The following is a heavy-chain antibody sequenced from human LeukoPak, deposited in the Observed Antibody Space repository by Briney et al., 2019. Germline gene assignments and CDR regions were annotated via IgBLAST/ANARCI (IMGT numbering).Heavy chain of an antibody. CDR1: GYTFTSYA. V-gene: IGHV1-69*13. CDR3: AREGGAYYYDSSGLSGAFDI. D-gene: IGHD3-22*01. CDR2: IIPIFGTA. Sequence: ASVKVSCKASGYTFTSYAMNWVRQAPGQGLEWMGGIIPIFGTANYAQKFQGRVTITADESTSTAYMELSSLRSEDTAVYYCAREGGAYYYDSSGLSGAFDIWGQGTMVTVSS. J-gene: IGHJ3*02.